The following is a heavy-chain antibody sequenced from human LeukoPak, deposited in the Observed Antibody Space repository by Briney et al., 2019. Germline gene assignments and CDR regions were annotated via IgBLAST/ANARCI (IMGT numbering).Heavy chain of an antibody. J-gene: IGHJ2*01. CDR1: EFTFSNYW. CDR3: ARDRGHYYASGSYSQYWYFDL. CDR2: IKQDGTEK. Sequence: HPGGSLRLSCAASEFTFSNYWMSWVRQAPGKGLECVANIKQDGTEKYYVDSVKGRFTISRDNAKNSLYLQMNSLRPDDTAVYYCARDRGHYYASGSYSQYWYFDLWGRGTLVTVSS. V-gene: IGHV3-7*01. D-gene: IGHD3-10*01.